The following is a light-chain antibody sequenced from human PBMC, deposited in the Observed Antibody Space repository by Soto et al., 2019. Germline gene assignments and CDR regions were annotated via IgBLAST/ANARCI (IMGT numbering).Light chain of an antibody. CDR2: GAS. CDR1: QGISTD. Sequence: DIQLTQSPSILSASVGERVTITCRASQGISTDLAWYQQKPGQAPKLLIYGASTMQSGVPSRFSGSGSGTEFTLTISSLQPEDFATYYCEQVNSYPITFGQGTRLEIK. V-gene: IGKV1-9*01. J-gene: IGKJ5*01. CDR3: EQVNSYPIT.